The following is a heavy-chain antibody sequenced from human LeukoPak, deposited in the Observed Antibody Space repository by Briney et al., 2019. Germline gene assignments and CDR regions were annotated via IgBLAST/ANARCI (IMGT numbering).Heavy chain of an antibody. J-gene: IGHJ5*02. CDR3: ARLRYYGSGSYPMTGNWFDP. CDR1: GDSISRSNYY. D-gene: IGHD3-10*01. Sequence: SETLSLTCSVSGDSISRSNYYWGWIRQPPGKGLEWIGSIHYTGTTYHNPSLKSRVTISVDTSKKQFSLKLSSVTAADTAVYYCARLRYYGSGSYPMTGNWFDPWGQGTLVSVSS. CDR2: IHYTGTT. V-gene: IGHV4-39*01.